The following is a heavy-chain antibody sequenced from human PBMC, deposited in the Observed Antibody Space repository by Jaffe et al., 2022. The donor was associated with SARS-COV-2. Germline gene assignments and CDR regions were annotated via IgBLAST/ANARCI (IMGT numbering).Heavy chain of an antibody. Sequence: EVQLVESGGGLVQPGGSLKLSCAASGFTFSGSAMHWVRQASGKGLEWVGRIRSKANSYATAYAASVKGRFTISRDDSKNTAYLQMNSLKTEDTAVYYCTRPASIAAHRGYNWFDPWGQGTLVTVSS. CDR1: GFTFSGSA. CDR2: IRSKANSYAT. CDR3: TRPASIAAHRGYNWFDP. V-gene: IGHV3-73*01. J-gene: IGHJ5*02. D-gene: IGHD6-6*01.